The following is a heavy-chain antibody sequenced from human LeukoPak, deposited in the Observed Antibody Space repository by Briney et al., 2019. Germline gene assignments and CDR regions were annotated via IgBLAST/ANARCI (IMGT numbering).Heavy chain of an antibody. CDR2: INHSGST. D-gene: IGHD3-10*01. CDR1: GGSFSGYY. Sequence: SETLSLTXAVYGGSFSGYYWSWIRQPPGKGLEWIGEINHSGSTNYNPFLKSRVTISVDTSKNQFSLKLSSVTAADTAVYYCARWVTMVRGVSNWFDPWGQGTLVTVSS. CDR3: ARWVTMVRGVSNWFDP. V-gene: IGHV4-34*01. J-gene: IGHJ5*02.